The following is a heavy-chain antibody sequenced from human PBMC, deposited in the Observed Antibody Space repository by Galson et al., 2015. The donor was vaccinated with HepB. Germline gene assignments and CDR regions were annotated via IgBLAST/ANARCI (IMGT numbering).Heavy chain of an antibody. CDR2: ISSSGTVI. CDR3: ARDSEYSRMDV. J-gene: IGHJ6*03. CDR1: GFSFSDSN. V-gene: IGHV3-11*01. D-gene: IGHD6-6*01. Sequence: SLRLSCAASGFSFSDSNMNWIRQAPGKGLEWVSYISSSGTVIYYADSVKGRFTISRDNPKKSLYLQMNSLRAEDTAVYYCARDSEYSRMDVWGKGTTVTVSS.